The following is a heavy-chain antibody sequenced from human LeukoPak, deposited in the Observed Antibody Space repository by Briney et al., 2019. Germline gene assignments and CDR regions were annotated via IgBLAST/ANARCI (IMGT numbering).Heavy chain of an antibody. V-gene: IGHV3-43*01. CDR2: ISWDGGST. Sequence: GGSLRLSCAASGFTFDDYTMHWVRQARGKGLEWVSLISWDGGSTYYSDSVKGRFTISRDNSKNSLYLQMNSLRTEDTALYYCAKDSNYYYYMDVWGKGTTVTVSS. CDR3: AKDSNYYYYMDV. J-gene: IGHJ6*03. CDR1: GFTFDDYT.